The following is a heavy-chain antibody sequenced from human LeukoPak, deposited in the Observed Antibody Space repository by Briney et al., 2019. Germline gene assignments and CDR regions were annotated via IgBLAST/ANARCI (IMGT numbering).Heavy chain of an antibody. Sequence: GGSLRLSCAASGFIFSNYWMSWVRQAPGKGLEWVANMNEDGSHVYYVGSVKGRFTISRDNAKSSLYLQMNSLRAEDTAVYYCATRSGFRHDYWGQGNLVTVSS. CDR1: GFIFSNYW. CDR2: MNEDGSHV. CDR3: ATRSGFRHDY. J-gene: IGHJ4*02. D-gene: IGHD5-18*01. V-gene: IGHV3-7*01.